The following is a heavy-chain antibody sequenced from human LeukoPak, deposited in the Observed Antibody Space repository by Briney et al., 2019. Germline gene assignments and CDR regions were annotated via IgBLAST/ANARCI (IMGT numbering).Heavy chain of an antibody. CDR1: EFSVGSNY. D-gene: IGHD5-24*01. J-gene: IGHJ4*02. V-gene: IGHV3-23*01. Sequence: GGSLRLSCAASEFSVGSNYMTWVRQAPGKGLEGVSGIIPSGHTTYYADSVRGRFTISRDNSRNTVYLQMNSLRAEDTAVYYCAKDDRWLQFCCWGQGTLVTVSA. CDR3: AKDDRWLQFCC. CDR2: IIPSGHTT.